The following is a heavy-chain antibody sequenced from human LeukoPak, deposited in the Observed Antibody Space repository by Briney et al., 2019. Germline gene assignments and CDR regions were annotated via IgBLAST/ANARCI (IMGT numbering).Heavy chain of an antibody. V-gene: IGHV6-1*01. CDR1: GDSVSSNSAV. D-gene: IGHD2-15*01. Sequence: SQTLSLTCAIPGDSVSSNSAVWNWIRQSPSRGLEWLGRTYYRSKWYNDYAVSVKCRITIKPDTSKNQFSLQLNSATPEDTAVYYCARLGLGGAFDIWGQGTMVTVSS. CDR2: TYYRSKWYN. CDR3: ARLGLGGAFDI. J-gene: IGHJ3*02.